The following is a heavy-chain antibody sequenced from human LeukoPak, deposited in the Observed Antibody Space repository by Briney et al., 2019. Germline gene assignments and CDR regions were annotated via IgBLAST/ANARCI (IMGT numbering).Heavy chain of an antibody. D-gene: IGHD3-22*01. CDR1: GGSINSYY. J-gene: IGHJ4*02. CDR2: IYYSGST. Sequence: SETLSLTCSVTGGSINSYYWSWIRQPPGKGLEWIGYIYYSGSTNYNPSLKSRVTISVDTSKNQFSLKLSSVTAADTAVYYCARVLRDYYDSTGYYFDYWGQGTLVTVSS. V-gene: IGHV4-59*01. CDR3: ARVLRDYYDSTGYYFDY.